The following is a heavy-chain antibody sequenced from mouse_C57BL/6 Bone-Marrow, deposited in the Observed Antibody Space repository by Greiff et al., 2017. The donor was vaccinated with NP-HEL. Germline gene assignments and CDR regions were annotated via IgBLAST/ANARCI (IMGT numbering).Heavy chain of an antibody. CDR1: GFSFNTYA. J-gene: IGHJ4*01. CDR2: IRSKRNNYAT. D-gene: IGHD1-1*01. Sequence: EVKLMESGGGLVQPKGSLKLSCAASGFSFNTYAMNWVRQAPGKGLEWVARIRSKRNNYATYYADSVKDRFTISRDDSESMLYLQMNNLKTEDTAMYYCVRHRGSRYYYAMDYWGQGTSVTVSS. V-gene: IGHV10-1*01. CDR3: VRHRGSRYYYAMDY.